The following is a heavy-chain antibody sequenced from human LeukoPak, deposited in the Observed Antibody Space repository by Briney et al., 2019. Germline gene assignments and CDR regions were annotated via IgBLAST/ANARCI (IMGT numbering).Heavy chain of an antibody. V-gene: IGHV1-2*02. CDR2: INPNSGGT. CDR1: GYTFTGYY. CDR3: ASICSSTTCPSGAPFDY. Sequence: ASVKVSCKASGYTFTGYYIHWVRQAPGQGLEWMGWINPNSGGTNSAQKFQGRVTMTRDTSISTTFMELSSLRSDDTAVYYCASICSSTTCPSGAPFDYWGQGTLVTVSS. J-gene: IGHJ4*02. D-gene: IGHD2-2*01.